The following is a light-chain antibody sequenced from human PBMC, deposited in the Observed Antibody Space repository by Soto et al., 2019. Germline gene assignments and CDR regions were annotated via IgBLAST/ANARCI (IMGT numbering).Light chain of an antibody. V-gene: IGLV2-11*01. Sequence: QSVLTQPRSVSGSPGQSVAISCTGTSSDVGGYNYVSWYQQYPGKAPKLIIYEVSKRPSRVPDRFSGSKSGNTASLTISGVQAEDEADYYCCSYAGSRYVFGTGTKLTVL. CDR1: SSDVGGYNY. J-gene: IGLJ1*01. CDR3: CSYAGSRYV. CDR2: EVS.